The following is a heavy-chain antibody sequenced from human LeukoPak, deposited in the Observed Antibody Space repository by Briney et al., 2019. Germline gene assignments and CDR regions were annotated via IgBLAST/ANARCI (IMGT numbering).Heavy chain of an antibody. V-gene: IGHV1-69*02. J-gene: IGHJ6*03. Sequence: SVKVSCKASGGTFSSYTISWVRQAPGQGLEWMGRIIPILGIANYAQKFQGRVTSTADKSTSTAYMELSSLRSEDTAVYYCARAELRLTGYYYMDVWGKGTTVTVSS. CDR1: GGTFSSYT. D-gene: IGHD1-7*01. CDR2: IIPILGIA. CDR3: ARAELRLTGYYYMDV.